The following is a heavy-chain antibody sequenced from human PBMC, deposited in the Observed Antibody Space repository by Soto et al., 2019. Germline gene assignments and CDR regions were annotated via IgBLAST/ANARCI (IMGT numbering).Heavy chain of an antibody. CDR2: ISSSGSYM. CDR1: GFTFSNYS. V-gene: IGHV3-21*01. CDR3: ARGAAMVPDY. J-gene: IGHJ4*02. D-gene: IGHD5-18*01. Sequence: EVQLVESGGGLVKPGGSLRLSCAASGFTFSNYSMNWVRQAPGKGLEWVSSISSSGSYMYYADSVKGRFAISRDNAKNALYLQMNILRAEDTAVYYCARGAAMVPDYWGQGPLVTVSS.